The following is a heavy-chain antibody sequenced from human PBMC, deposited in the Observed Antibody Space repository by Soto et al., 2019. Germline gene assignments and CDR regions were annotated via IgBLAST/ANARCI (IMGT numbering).Heavy chain of an antibody. J-gene: IGHJ3*02. CDR3: ARVSKRGVYSSGWYFGAFDI. V-gene: IGHV3-66*01. CDR2: IYSGGST. D-gene: IGHD6-19*01. CDR1: GFTVSSNY. Sequence: EVQLVESGGGLVQPGGSLRLSCAASGFTVSSNYMSWVRQAPGKGLEWVSVIYSGGSTYYADSVKGRFTISRDNSKNTLYLQMNSLRAEDTAVYYCARVSKRGVYSSGWYFGAFDIWGQGTMVTVSS.